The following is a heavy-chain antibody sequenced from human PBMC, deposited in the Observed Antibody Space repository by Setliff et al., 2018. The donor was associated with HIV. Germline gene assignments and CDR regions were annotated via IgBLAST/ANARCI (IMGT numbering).Heavy chain of an antibody. CDR2: FHYSGTT. Sequence: SETLSLTCTVSGGSINSSTHYWGWIRQPPGRGLEWIGNFHYSGTTYYNPSLKSRVTISVDTSKNQFSLKLSSVTAADTAVYYCARATVLTGDRYYYYYYYVDVWGKGTTVTVSS. D-gene: IGHD7-27*01. J-gene: IGHJ6*03. CDR1: GGSINSSTHY. CDR3: ARATVLTGDRYYYYYYYVDV. V-gene: IGHV4-39*07.